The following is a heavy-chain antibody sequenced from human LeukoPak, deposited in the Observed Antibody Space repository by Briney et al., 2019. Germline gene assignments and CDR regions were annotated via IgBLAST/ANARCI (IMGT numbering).Heavy chain of an antibody. V-gene: IGHV3-30*18. CDR3: AKDQDVMTTVTPIDY. CDR1: GFTFSSYG. J-gene: IGHJ4*02. D-gene: IGHD4-17*01. Sequence: GGSLRLFCAASGFTFSSYGMHWVRQAPGKGLEWVAVISYDGSNKYYADSVKGRFTISRDNSKNTLYLQMNSLRAEDTAVYYCAKDQDVMTTVTPIDYWGQGTLVTVSS. CDR2: ISYDGSNK.